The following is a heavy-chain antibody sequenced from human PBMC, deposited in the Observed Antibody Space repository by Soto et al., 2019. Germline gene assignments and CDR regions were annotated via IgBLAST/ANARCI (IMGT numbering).Heavy chain of an antibody. Sequence: ESGPTLVKPTQTLTLTCTFSGFSLSISAVGVGWIRQPPGKALEWLALIYWDDDKRYSPSLKSRLTITKDTSKNQVVLTMTNMDPVDTATYYCAHRSNLPGWELFDYWGQGTLVTVSS. CDR1: GFSLSISAVG. CDR3: AHRSNLPGWELFDY. J-gene: IGHJ4*02. V-gene: IGHV2-5*02. CDR2: IYWDDDK. D-gene: IGHD1-26*01.